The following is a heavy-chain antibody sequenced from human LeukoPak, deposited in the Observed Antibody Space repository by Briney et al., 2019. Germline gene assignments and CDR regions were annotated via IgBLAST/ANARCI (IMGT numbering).Heavy chain of an antibody. CDR2: ISSSSYI. V-gene: IGHV3-21*01. CDR3: ARDYGGNGFDY. CDR1: GFTFRSYS. D-gene: IGHD4-23*01. J-gene: IGHJ4*02. Sequence: GGSLRLSCAASGFTFRSYSMNWVRQAPGKGLEWVSSISSSSYIYYADSVKDRFTISRDNAKNSLYLQMNGLRAEDTAVYYCARDYGGNGFDYWGQGTLVTVSS.